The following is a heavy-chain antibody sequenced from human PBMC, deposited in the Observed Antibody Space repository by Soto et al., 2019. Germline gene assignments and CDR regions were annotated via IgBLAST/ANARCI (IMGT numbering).Heavy chain of an antibody. CDR3: AREMERWLQSTDAFDI. CDR1: GGTFSSYA. CDR2: IIPIFGTA. V-gene: IGHV1-69*13. J-gene: IGHJ3*02. Sequence: SVKVSCKASGGTFSSYAISWVRQAPGQGLEWMGGIIPIFGTANYAQKFQGRVTITADESTSTAYMELSSLRSEDTAVYYCAREMERWLQSTDAFDIWGQGTMVTVSS. D-gene: IGHD5-12*01.